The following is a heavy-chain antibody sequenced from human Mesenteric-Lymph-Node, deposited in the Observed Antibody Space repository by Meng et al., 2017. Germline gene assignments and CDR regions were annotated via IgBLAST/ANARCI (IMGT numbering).Heavy chain of an antibody. CDR3: ASAGYYCLDY. CDR1: GGSITNRNL. J-gene: IGHJ4*02. D-gene: IGHD2/OR15-2a*01. V-gene: IGHV4-4*02. Sequence: QVTLRQSRPSLVGPAGTLSLTCTVSGGSITNRNLWSWVRLPPGKGLEWIGEIHHTGSTNYNPSFKSRVTILVDKSENLFSLRLTSVTAADTAVYYCASAGYYCLDYWGQGSLVTVSS. CDR2: IHHTGST.